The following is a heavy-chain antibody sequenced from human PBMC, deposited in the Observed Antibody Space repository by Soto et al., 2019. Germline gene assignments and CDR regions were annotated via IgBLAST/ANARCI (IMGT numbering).Heavy chain of an antibody. D-gene: IGHD6-6*01. V-gene: IGHV6-1*01. J-gene: IGHJ5*02. Sequence: SQTLSLTCAISGDSVSSNSAAWNWIRQSPSRGLEWLGRTYYRSKWYNDYAVSVKSRITINPDTSKNQFSLQLNSVTPEDTAVDYCARDHFLEIEDSSTYYWFDPWGQGTLVTVSS. CDR1: GDSVSSNSAA. CDR3: ARDHFLEIEDSSTYYWFDP. CDR2: TYYRSKWYN.